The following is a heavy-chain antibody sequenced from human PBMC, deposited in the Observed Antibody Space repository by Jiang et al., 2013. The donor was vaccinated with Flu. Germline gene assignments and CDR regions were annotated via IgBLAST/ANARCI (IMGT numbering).Heavy chain of an antibody. CDR3: ARDQPSNITIFGVVMMRDPNFGGYYGMDV. Sequence: SGAEVKKPGASVKVSCKASGYTFTSYYMHWVRQAPGQGLEWMGIINPSGGSTSYAQKFQGRVTMTRDTSTSTVYMELSSLRSEDTAVYYCARDQPSNITIFGVVMMRDPNFGGYYGMDVWGQGTTVTVSS. D-gene: IGHD3-3*01. CDR1: GYTFTSYY. CDR2: INPSGGST. J-gene: IGHJ6*02. V-gene: IGHV1-46*01.